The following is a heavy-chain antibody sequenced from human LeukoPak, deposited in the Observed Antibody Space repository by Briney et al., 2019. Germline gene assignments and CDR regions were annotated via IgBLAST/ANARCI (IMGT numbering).Heavy chain of an antibody. D-gene: IGHD6-13*01. J-gene: IGHJ4*02. CDR1: GFTFSSYG. CDR3: AKVGDSKSSWFYFDY. V-gene: IGHV3-30*02. Sequence: PGGSLRLSCAASGFTFSSYGMHWVRQAPGKGLEWVAFIRYDGSNKYYADSVKGRFTISRDNSKNTLYLQMNSLRAEDTAVYYRAKVGDSKSSWFYFDYWGQGTLVTVSS. CDR2: IRYDGSNK.